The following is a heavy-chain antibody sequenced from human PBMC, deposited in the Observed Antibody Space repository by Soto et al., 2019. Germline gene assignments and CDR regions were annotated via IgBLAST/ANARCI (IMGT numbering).Heavy chain of an antibody. J-gene: IGHJ4*02. CDR3: ARAIRNPIAAAGTWYFDY. CDR2: IIPIFGTA. V-gene: IGHV1-69*06. Sequence: GASVKVSCKASGGTFSSYAISWVRQAPGQGLEWMGGIIPIFGTANYAQKFQGRVTITADKSTSTAYMELSSLRSEDTAVYYCARAIRNPIAAAGTWYFDYWGQGTLVTVYS. CDR1: GGTFSSYA. D-gene: IGHD6-13*01.